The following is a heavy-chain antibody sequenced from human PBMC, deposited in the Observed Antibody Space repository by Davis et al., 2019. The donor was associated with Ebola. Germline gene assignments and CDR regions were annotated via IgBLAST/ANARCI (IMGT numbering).Heavy chain of an antibody. CDR1: GFTVSSNY. CDR3: ARGISGGTVTLGD. CDR2: IYSSGRT. J-gene: IGHJ1*01. D-gene: IGHD3-16*01. V-gene: IGHV3-66*02. Sequence: PGGSLRLSCAASGFTVSSNYMSWVRQAPGKGLEWVSVIYSSGRTFYADSVKGRFTISRDNSKNTLYLQMNSLRPDDTAVYHCARGISGGTVTLGDWGQGTLVTVSS.